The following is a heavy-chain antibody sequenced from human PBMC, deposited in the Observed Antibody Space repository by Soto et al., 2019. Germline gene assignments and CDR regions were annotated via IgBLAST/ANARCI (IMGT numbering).Heavy chain of an antibody. J-gene: IGHJ4*02. D-gene: IGHD5-18*01. V-gene: IGHV3-74*01. CDR3: ARLPVDTVTSLDY. CDR1: GFTFSRYW. CDR2: INSDGSSI. Sequence: EVQLVESGGALVQPGGFLRLSCATSGFTFSRYWRHWVRQVPGKGLVWVSRINSDGSSISYSDSVKGRFTISRDNAKNTLYLQMNSLRVEDSAVYYCARLPVDTVTSLDYWGQGTLVTVSS.